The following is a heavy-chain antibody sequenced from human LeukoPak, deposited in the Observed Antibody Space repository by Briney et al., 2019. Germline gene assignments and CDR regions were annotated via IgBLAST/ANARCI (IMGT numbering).Heavy chain of an antibody. CDR1: GFTFSSYD. Sequence: GGSLRLSCAASGFTFSSYDMHWVRQTTGKGLEWVSSISIAGDTYYPGSVKGRFTISRENAKNSLYLQMNSLRAGDTAVYYCARAPPYSSASWGYYGMDVWGQGTTVTVSS. V-gene: IGHV3-13*01. D-gene: IGHD6-6*01. CDR3: ARAPPYSSASWGYYGMDV. CDR2: ISIAGDT. J-gene: IGHJ6*02.